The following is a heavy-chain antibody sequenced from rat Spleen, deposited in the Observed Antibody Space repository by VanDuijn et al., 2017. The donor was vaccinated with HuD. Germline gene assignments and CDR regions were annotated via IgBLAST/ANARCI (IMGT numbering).Heavy chain of an antibody. CDR1: GLSLTSNS. D-gene: IGHD3-2*01. CDR3: ARGSSFFDY. V-gene: IGHV2-47*01. Sequence: QVQLKESGPGLVQPSQTLSLTCTVSGLSLTSNSVSWIRQPPGKGLEWMGVIWSHGGTNYNSAIKSRLTITRDTSKSQVFLKMNSLQTEDTAMYFCARGSSFFDYWGQGVLVTVSS. J-gene: IGHJ2*01. CDR2: IWSHGGT.